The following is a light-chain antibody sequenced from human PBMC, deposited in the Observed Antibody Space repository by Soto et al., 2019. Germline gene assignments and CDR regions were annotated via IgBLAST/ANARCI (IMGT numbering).Light chain of an antibody. J-gene: IGKJ2*01. CDR3: LQTDSVPYT. Sequence: AIRMTQSPSSLSASIGDRVTITCRASHVVSNYLAWYQQKPGKAPKALIYAASFLQSGVPSRFSGSGSGTDFTLTITDLQPEDFTSYFCLQTDSVPYTFGQGT. CDR1: HVVSNY. CDR2: AAS. V-gene: IGKV1-8*01.